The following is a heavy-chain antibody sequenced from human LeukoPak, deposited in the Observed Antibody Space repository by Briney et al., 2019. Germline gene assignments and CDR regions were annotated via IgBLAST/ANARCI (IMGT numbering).Heavy chain of an antibody. V-gene: IGHV3-23*01. D-gene: IGHD4-17*01. CDR1: GFTFSSYV. CDR3: AKDSTVTSLYYYYGMDV. Sequence: GGSLRLSCAASGFTFSSYVMSWVRQAPGKGLERVSGISGSGGSTYYADSVKGRFTISRDNSKNTLYLQMNSLRAEDTAVYHCAKDSTVTSLYYYYGMDVWGKGTTVTVSS. J-gene: IGHJ6*04. CDR2: ISGSGGST.